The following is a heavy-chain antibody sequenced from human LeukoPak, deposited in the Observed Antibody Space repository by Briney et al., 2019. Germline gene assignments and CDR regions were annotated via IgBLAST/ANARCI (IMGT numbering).Heavy chain of an antibody. D-gene: IGHD6-13*01. J-gene: IGHJ3*02. V-gene: IGHV3-7*01. CDR2: IKQDGSEK. Sequence: GGSLTLSCATSGFTFTTYWMNWVRQAPGKGLEWVANIKQDGSEKYYVDSVKGRFTISRDNARNSLYLQMNSLRADDTAVYYCARDLGYSSSWDDAFDIWGQGTMVTVSS. CDR3: ARDLGYSSSWDDAFDI. CDR1: GFTFTTYW.